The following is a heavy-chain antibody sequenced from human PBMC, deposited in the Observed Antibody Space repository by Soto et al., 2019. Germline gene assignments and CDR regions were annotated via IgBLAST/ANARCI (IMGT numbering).Heavy chain of an antibody. D-gene: IGHD3-10*01. CDR1: GFTFSSYA. Sequence: EVQLLESGGGLVQPGGSLRLSCAASGFTFSSYAMSWVRQAPGKGLEWVSSISGGGGSTFNADSVRGRFTISRDNSNNMLYLQMNSLRVEDTAVYYCAKDVYYTSGHYYKEAAFDVWGQGKMVTVSS. CDR2: ISGGGGST. V-gene: IGHV3-23*01. CDR3: AKDVYYTSGHYYKEAAFDV. J-gene: IGHJ3*01.